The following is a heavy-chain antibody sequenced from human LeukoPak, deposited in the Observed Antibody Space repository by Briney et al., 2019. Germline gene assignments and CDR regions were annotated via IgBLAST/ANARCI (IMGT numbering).Heavy chain of an antibody. CDR3: ARYYIAAAGTYYFDY. Sequence: GGSLRLSCAASGFTFSNAWMSWVRQAPGKGLEWVANIKQDGSEKYYVDSVKGRFTISRDNAKNSLYLQMNSLRAEDTAVYYCARYYIAAAGTYYFDYWGQGTLVTVSS. V-gene: IGHV3-7*01. CDR2: IKQDGSEK. CDR1: GFTFSNAW. J-gene: IGHJ4*02. D-gene: IGHD6-13*01.